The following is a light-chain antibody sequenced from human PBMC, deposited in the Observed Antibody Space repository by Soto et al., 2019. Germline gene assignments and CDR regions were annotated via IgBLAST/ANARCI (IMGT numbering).Light chain of an antibody. CDR3: QQYNNWPPL. CDR2: DAS. CDR1: QSVSSN. Sequence: EIVMTQSPATLSVSPGERATLSCRASQSVSSNLAWYQQKPGQAPRLLIYDASTRATAIPARFSGSGSGTEFTLTISSLQSEDFAVYYCQQYNNWPPLFGGGTKVEIK. V-gene: IGKV3-15*01. J-gene: IGKJ4*01.